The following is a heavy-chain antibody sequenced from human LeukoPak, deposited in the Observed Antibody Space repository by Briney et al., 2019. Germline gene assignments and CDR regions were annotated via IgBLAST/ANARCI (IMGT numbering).Heavy chain of an antibody. CDR1: GYTFTGYY. J-gene: IGHJ4*02. V-gene: IGHV1-2*06. D-gene: IGHD7-27*01. CDR2: INPNSGST. Sequence: GASVKVSCKASGYTFTGYYMHWVRQAPGQGLEWMGRINPNSGSTNYAQKFQGRVTMTRDTSISTAYMELSRLRSDDTAVYYCARGLGGLGIFDYWGQGTLVTVSS. CDR3: ARGLGGLGIFDY.